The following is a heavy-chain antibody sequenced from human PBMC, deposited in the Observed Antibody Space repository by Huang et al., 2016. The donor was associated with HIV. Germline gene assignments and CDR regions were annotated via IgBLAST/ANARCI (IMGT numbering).Heavy chain of an antibody. CDR3: ARQWELLQAFDI. V-gene: IGHV4-39*01. CDR1: GGSISSSSYY. CDR2: IYYSGST. J-gene: IGHJ3*02. D-gene: IGHD1-26*01. Sequence: QLQLQESGPGLVKPSETLSLTCTVSGGSISSSSYYWGWIRQPPGKGLEWIGSIYYSGSTYYNPSLKSRVTISGDTSKNQFSLKLSSVTAADTAVYYCARQWELLQAFDIWGQGTMVTVSS.